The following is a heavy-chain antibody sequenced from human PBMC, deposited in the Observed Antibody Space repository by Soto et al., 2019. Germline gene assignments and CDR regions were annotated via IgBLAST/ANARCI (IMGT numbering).Heavy chain of an antibody. CDR1: GFTFSSYA. V-gene: IGHV3-30-3*01. J-gene: IGHJ4*02. CDR3: ARDPTTTVVTPLTGNFDY. CDR2: ISYDGSNK. Sequence: VQLVESGGGVVQPGRSLRLSCAASGFTFSSYAMHWVRQAPGKGLEWVAVISYDGSNKYYADSVKGRFTISRDNSKNTLYLQMNSLRAEDTAVYYCARDPTTTVVTPLTGNFDYWGQGTLVTVSS. D-gene: IGHD4-17*01.